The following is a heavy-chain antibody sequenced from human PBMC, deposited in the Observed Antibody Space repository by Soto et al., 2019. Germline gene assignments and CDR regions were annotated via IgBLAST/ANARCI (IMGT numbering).Heavy chain of an antibody. D-gene: IGHD2-2*01. CDR3: ARLGNCATTSCYGARYFDY. CDR2: IFSTDEK. J-gene: IGHJ4*02. Sequence: QVTLKESGPVLVKPTETLTLTCTVSGFSLNNTIMGVSWIRQSPGKALEWLAHIFSTDEKSYSTSLKTRLTTSKDTSRSQVVITMTNMDPVDTATYFCARLGNCATTSCYGARYFDYWGQGTLVTVSS. V-gene: IGHV2-26*01. CDR1: GFSLNNTIMG.